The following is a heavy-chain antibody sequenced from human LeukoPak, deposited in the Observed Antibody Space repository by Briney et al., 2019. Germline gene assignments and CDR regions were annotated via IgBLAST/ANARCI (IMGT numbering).Heavy chain of an antibody. CDR2: ISSGSDYI. Sequence: PGGSLRLSCAASGFSFSTYSMNWVRQAPGKGLEWVSSISSGSDYIYYADSVKGRFTISRDNAKSSLYLQMNSLRAEDTAVYYCARSGFRITAGGDYWGQGTLVTVSS. J-gene: IGHJ4*02. CDR1: GFSFSTYS. D-gene: IGHD6-13*01. V-gene: IGHV3-21*01. CDR3: ARSGFRITAGGDY.